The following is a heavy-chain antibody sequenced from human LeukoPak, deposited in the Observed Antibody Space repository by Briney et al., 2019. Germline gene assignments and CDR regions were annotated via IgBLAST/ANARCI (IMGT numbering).Heavy chain of an antibody. CDR2: INHSGST. Sequence: SETLSLTCAVYGGSFSGYYWSWLRQPPGKGLEWIGEINHSGSTNYNPSLKSRVTISVDTSKNQFSLKLSSVTAADTAVYYCARGRYCSSTSCYDFQHWGQGTLVTVSS. CDR3: ARGRYCSSTSCYDFQH. V-gene: IGHV4-34*01. CDR1: GGSFSGYY. D-gene: IGHD2-2*01. J-gene: IGHJ1*01.